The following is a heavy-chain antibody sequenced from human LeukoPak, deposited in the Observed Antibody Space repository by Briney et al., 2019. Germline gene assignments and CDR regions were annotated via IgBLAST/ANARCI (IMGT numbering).Heavy chain of an antibody. CDR3: AKSGSSDWDWFDP. D-gene: IGHD2-21*01. CDR1: GFTFNNYA. Sequence: GGSLRLSCAASGFTFNNYAMNWVRQAPGKGLEWVSIVTGDGLTTNYADSVRGRFTISRDNSKNRLHLQMNSLRAEDTAVYYCAKSGSSDWDWFDPWGQGTLVTVSS. J-gene: IGHJ5*02. CDR2: VTGDGLTT. V-gene: IGHV3-23*01.